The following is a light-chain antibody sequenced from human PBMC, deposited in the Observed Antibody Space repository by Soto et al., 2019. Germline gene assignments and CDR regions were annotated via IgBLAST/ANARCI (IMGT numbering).Light chain of an antibody. CDR2: GSS. CDR3: QQSYSLPRT. J-gene: IGKJ1*01. V-gene: IGKV1-39*01. Sequence: DIQLTQSPSSLSASVGDRVTITCRASQSISMSLNWYQQKSGKAPELLIYGSSTLQGGVPSRFSCSGSGTEFTLTINYLQPEDFATYYCQQSYSLPRTFGQGTKVEIE. CDR1: QSISMS.